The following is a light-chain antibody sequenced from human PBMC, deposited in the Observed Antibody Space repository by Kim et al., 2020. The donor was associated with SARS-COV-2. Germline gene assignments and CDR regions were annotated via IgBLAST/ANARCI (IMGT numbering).Light chain of an antibody. J-gene: IGLJ3*02. Sequence: ALGQTVRITCQGDSLGDYYATWYQQKPGQAPVVVIYSKSNRHSGIPARFSGSTSGNTASLTITGAQAEDEAAYYCKSRDSSARYLVLGGGTQLTVL. CDR3: KSRDSSARYLV. V-gene: IGLV3-19*01. CDR1: SLGDYY. CDR2: SKS.